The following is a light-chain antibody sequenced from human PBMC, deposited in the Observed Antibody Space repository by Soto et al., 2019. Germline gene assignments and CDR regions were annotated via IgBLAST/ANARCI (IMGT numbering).Light chain of an antibody. J-gene: IGKJ1*01. Sequence: DIQLTQSPSFLSASVGDSVTVTCRASQGISSYLAWYQQKPGKAPKLLIYAASTLQSGVPSRISGSGSGTEFTLTISSLQPEDFATYYCQQLSSYPRTFGQGTKVEIK. V-gene: IGKV1-9*01. CDR2: AAS. CDR1: QGISSY. CDR3: QQLSSYPRT.